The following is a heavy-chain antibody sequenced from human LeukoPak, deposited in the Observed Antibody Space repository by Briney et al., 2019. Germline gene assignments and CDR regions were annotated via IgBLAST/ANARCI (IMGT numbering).Heavy chain of an antibody. D-gene: IGHD4-17*01. CDR3: ADDYGDYEGGY. V-gene: IGHV3-30*02. CDR2: IRYDGRNK. CDR1: GFTFSSYG. J-gene: IGHJ4*02. Sequence: GGSLRLSCAASGFTFSSYGMHWVRQAPGKGLEWVAFIRYDGRNKYYADSVEGRFTISRDNSKNTLYLQMNSLRAEDTAAYYCADDYGDYEGGYWGQGTLVTVSS.